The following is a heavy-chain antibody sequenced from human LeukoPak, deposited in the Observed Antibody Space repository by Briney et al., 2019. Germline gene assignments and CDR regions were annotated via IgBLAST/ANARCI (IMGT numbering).Heavy chain of an antibody. CDR3: AGGSKACYFDF. Sequence: APVTPSCHVYGYTLTTIYTHCVRQAPGQGLEWMGIINPSGGSTSYAQKFQGRVTMTRDTSTSTVYMELSSLRSEDTAVYYGAGGSKACYFDFCGRGNLVTVSS. V-gene: IGHV1-46*01. CDR2: INPSGGST. CDR1: GYTLTTIY. D-gene: IGHD3-10*01. J-gene: IGHJ4*02.